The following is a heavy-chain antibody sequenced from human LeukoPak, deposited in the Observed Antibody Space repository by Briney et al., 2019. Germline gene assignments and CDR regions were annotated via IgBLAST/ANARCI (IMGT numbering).Heavy chain of an antibody. V-gene: IGHV5-51*01. CDR3: ARQWADFWSGYALGY. J-gene: IGHJ4*02. D-gene: IGHD3-3*01. CDR2: IYPGDSDT. CDR1: GYSFTNYW. Sequence: GESLKISCKGSGYSFTNYWIGWVRQMPGKGLEWMGIIYPGDSDTRYSPSFQGQVTISADKSISTAYLQWSSLKASDTAMYYCARQWADFWSGYALGYWGQGTLVTVSS.